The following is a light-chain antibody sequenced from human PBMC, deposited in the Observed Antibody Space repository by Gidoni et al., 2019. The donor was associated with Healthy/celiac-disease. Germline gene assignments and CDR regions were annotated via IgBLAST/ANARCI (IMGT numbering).Light chain of an antibody. J-gene: IGKJ2*01. Sequence: EIAMTHSPATLSVSPGERATLSCRASQSVSSNLAAYQQKPGQAPRLLIYGASTRATGIPPRISGSGCATEFTLPISSLLSADFAVSYCQQYNNWSPFTFGQGTKLEIK. CDR2: GAS. CDR1: QSVSSN. CDR3: QQYNNWSPFT. V-gene: IGKV3-15*01.